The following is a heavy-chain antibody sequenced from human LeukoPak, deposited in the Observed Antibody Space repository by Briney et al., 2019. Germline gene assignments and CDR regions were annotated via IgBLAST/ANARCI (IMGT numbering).Heavy chain of an antibody. CDR2: ISSSGST. CDR1: GDSISSGDYY. J-gene: IGHJ5*02. CDR3: ARQRFRMITFGGVIVENWFDP. Sequence: SQTLSLTCTVSGDSISSGDYYWSWIRQPAGKGLEWIGRISSSGSTNYNPSLKSRVTISVDRSKNRFSLKLSSVTAADTAVYYCARQRFRMITFGGVIVENWFDPWGQGTLVTVSS. V-gene: IGHV4-61*02. D-gene: IGHD3-16*02.